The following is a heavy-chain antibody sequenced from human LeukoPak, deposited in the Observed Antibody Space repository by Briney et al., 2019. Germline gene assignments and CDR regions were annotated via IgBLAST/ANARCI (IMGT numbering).Heavy chain of an antibody. J-gene: IGHJ3*02. Sequence: ASVKVSCKASGYTFTGYYIHWVRQAPGQGLESMGWINPNSGGTNYAQKFQGWVTMTRDTSISTAYMELSRLRSDDTAVYYCASSLGADAFDIWGQGTMVTVSS. CDR3: ASSLGADAFDI. D-gene: IGHD3-16*01. V-gene: IGHV1-2*04. CDR1: GYTFTGYY. CDR2: INPNSGGT.